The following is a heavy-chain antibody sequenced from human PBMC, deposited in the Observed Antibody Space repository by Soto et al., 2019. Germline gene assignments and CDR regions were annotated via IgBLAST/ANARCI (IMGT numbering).Heavy chain of an antibody. CDR2: IYYSGST. CDR1: GGSISSYY. Sequence: SETLSLTCTVSGGSISSYYWSWIRQPPGKGLEWIGYIYYSGSTNYNPSLKSRVTISVDTSKNQFSLKLSSVTAADTAVYYCARVLSGYYPRSAFDIWGQGTMVTVSS. CDR3: ARVLSGYYPRSAFDI. V-gene: IGHV4-59*01. J-gene: IGHJ3*02. D-gene: IGHD3-3*01.